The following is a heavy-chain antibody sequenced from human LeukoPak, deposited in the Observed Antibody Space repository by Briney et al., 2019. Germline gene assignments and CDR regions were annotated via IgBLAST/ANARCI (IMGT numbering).Heavy chain of an antibody. D-gene: IGHD3-10*01. Sequence: PGGSLRLSCAASGFSFNSFAMSWVRQAPGKGLEWVSSISGSGISTYYADSVKGRFTISRDNAKNSLYLQMNSLKPEDTALYYCARAQSKESDDSGSFYRHFDYWGRGTLVTVSS. CDR2: ISGSGIST. CDR1: GFSFNSFA. V-gene: IGHV3-23*01. J-gene: IGHJ4*02. CDR3: ARAQSKESDDSGSFYRHFDY.